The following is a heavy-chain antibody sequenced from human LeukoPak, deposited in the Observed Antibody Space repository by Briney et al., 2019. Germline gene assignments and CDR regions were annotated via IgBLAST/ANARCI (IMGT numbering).Heavy chain of an antibody. D-gene: IGHD6-13*01. CDR2: TSYDGSDT. CDR1: GFTFSRYA. CDR3: ARFIVKAAAGGDFDY. V-gene: IGHV3-33*05. Sequence: PGGSLRLSCVTSGFTFSRYAMHWVRQAPGKGLQWVTVTSYDGSDTYYADSVKGRFTLSRDSSTNTVYLQMDNLRAEDTAVYYCARFIVKAAAGGDFDYWGQGTLVTVSS. J-gene: IGHJ4*02.